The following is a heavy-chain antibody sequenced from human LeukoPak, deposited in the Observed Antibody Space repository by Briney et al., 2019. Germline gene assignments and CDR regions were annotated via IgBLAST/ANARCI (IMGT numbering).Heavy chain of an antibody. CDR3: ARKYCSTTSCSYGFDV. V-gene: IGHV4-34*01. D-gene: IGHD2-2*01. Sequence: SETLSLTCAVYGESFSGYYWSWIRQPPGKALEWIGEISHSGSTNYNPSLGSRVTISVDASKNQFSLKLNSVTAADTAVYFCARKYCSTTSCSYGFDVWGQGTMVTVSS. CDR2: ISHSGST. CDR1: GESFSGYY. J-gene: IGHJ3*01.